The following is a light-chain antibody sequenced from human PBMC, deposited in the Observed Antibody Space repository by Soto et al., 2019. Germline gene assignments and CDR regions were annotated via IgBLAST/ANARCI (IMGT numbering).Light chain of an antibody. Sequence: IHMTHSPSSLSASVVDRVTITCLASQSISSYLNWYQQKPGKAPKLLIYAASSLQSGVPSRFSGSGSGTDFTLTISSLQPEDFATYYCQQSYSTLWTFGQGTKVDIK. CDR2: AAS. J-gene: IGKJ1*01. CDR3: QQSYSTLWT. CDR1: QSISSY. V-gene: IGKV1-39*01.